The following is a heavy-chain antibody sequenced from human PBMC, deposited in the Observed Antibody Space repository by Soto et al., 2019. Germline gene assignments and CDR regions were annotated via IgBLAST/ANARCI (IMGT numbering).Heavy chain of an antibody. CDR1: GFTFSIYA. CDR2: ISGSGGRT. Sequence: EVQLLESGGGLVQPGGSLRLSCAASGFTFSIYAMSWVRQAPGKGLEWVSVISGSGGRTYYADSVKGRFTMSRENSKKTMYLQMKSLRAEDTAAYYCAKEVVVDRAGRSHYYCYGLEVLGLGTTVTVSS. V-gene: IGHV3-23*01. CDR3: AKEVVVDRAGRSHYYCYGLEV. D-gene: IGHD2-2*01. J-gene: IGHJ6*02.